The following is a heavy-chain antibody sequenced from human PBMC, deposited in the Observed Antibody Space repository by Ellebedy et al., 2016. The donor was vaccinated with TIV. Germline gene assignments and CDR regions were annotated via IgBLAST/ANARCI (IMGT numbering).Heavy chain of an antibody. CDR3: ARDNLASGWYSDY. D-gene: IGHD6-19*01. CDR1: GFTVSSNY. CDR2: IYSGGST. J-gene: IGHJ4*02. Sequence: GESLKISCAASGFTVSSNYMSWVRQAPGKGLEWVSVIYSGGSTYYADSVKGRFTISRDNSKNTLYLQMNSLRAEDTAVYYCARDNLASGWYSDYWGQGTLVTVSS. V-gene: IGHV3-53*01.